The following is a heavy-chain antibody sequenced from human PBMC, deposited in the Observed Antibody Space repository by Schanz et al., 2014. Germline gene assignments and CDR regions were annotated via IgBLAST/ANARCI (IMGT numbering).Heavy chain of an antibody. CDR2: IIPFLDLA. V-gene: IGHV1-69*04. CDR3: ARGGGLDKLFLDV. J-gene: IGHJ6*02. D-gene: IGHD3-16*01. CDR1: GGTFSKHS. Sequence: QVQLVQSGAEVKKSGSSLKVSCKASGGTFSKHSISWVRQAPGQGLEWLARIIPFLDLAKSAQKFQGRVTLTGDPSTNPAYMEMTSLRSEDTAVYYWARGGGLDKLFLDVWGQGTTVTVSS.